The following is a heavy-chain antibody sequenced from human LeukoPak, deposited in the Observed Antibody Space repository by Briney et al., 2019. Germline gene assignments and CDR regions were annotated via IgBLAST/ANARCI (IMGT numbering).Heavy chain of an antibody. D-gene: IGHD6-19*01. Sequence: ASVKVSCKASGYTFTGHYIHWVRQAPGQGLEWMGWINPNSGGTKFAQKFQGRVTMTRDMSISTAYMELSSLRSDDTAVYYCARDRAGQQWLVNDYWGQGTLVTVSS. CDR1: GYTFTGHY. CDR3: ARDRAGQQWLVNDY. V-gene: IGHV1-2*02. CDR2: INPNSGGT. J-gene: IGHJ4*02.